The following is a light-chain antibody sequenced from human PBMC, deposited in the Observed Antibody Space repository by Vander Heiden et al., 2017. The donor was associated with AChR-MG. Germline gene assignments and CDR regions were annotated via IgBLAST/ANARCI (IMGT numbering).Light chain of an antibody. CDR2: WAS. Sequence: DIVMPPSPAPPAGSLGERATINCKSSQSGLYSSNNKSYLAWYQQKPGQPPKLLIYWASTRESGVPDRFSGSGSGTDFTLTNSSLQAEDVAVYYCQQYYSTPLTFGGGTKVEIK. CDR3: QQYYSTPLT. V-gene: IGKV4-1*01. CDR1: QSGLYSSNNKSY. J-gene: IGKJ4*01.